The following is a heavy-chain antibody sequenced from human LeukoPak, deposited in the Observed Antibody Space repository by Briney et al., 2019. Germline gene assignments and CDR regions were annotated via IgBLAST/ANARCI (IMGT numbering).Heavy chain of an antibody. V-gene: IGHV2-5*02. Sequence: SGPTLVNPTQPLTLTCTFSGFSLSTRGVGVGWIRQPPGKALEWLALIYWDDDKRYSPSLKSRLTITKDTSKIQVVLTMTNMDPVDTATYYCAHRILMMGATTFDYWGQGTLVTVSS. J-gene: IGHJ4*02. D-gene: IGHD1-26*01. CDR2: IYWDDDK. CDR1: GFSLSTRGVG. CDR3: AHRILMMGATTFDY.